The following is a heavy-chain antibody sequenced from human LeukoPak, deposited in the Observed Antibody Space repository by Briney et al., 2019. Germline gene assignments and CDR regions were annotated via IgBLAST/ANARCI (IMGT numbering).Heavy chain of an antibody. Sequence: GGSLSLSCAASGFTFSTYAMGWVRQAPGVGLEWVSAISGSGDTTYYADSVKGRFTISRDNSRDTLFLQMNSLRVEDAAVYYCVKDPGSGWYVLYWGQGTLVTVSS. J-gene: IGHJ4*02. V-gene: IGHV3-23*01. CDR1: GFTFSTYA. CDR3: VKDPGSGWYVLY. CDR2: ISGSGDTT. D-gene: IGHD6-19*01.